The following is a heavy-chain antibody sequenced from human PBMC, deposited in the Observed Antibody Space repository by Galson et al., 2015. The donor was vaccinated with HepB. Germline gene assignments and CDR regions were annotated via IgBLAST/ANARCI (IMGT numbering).Heavy chain of an antibody. J-gene: IGHJ4*02. V-gene: IGHV3-33*01. CDR1: GFTFSNYG. CDR3: ARDKLVAAAPLDY. CDR2: IWSDGTNK. D-gene: IGHD6-13*01. Sequence: SLRLSCAASGFTFSNYGMQWVRLAPGKGLEWVALIWSDGTNKYYADSVKGRFTISRDNNKNTLYLQMDSLRGEDTAVYYCARDKLVAAAPLDYWGQGTLVTVSS.